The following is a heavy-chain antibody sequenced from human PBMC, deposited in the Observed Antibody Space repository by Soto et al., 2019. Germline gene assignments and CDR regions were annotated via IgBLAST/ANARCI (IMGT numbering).Heavy chain of an antibody. Sequence: GGSLRLSCAASGFTFGSYAMSWVRQAPGKGLEWVSAISGSGGSTYYADSVKGRFTISRDNSKNTLYLQMNSLRAEDTAVYYCAKVVAATVYYYYGMDVWGQGTTVTVSS. J-gene: IGHJ6*02. CDR3: AKVVAATVYYYYGMDV. V-gene: IGHV3-23*01. CDR2: ISGSGGST. CDR1: GFTFGSYA. D-gene: IGHD2-15*01.